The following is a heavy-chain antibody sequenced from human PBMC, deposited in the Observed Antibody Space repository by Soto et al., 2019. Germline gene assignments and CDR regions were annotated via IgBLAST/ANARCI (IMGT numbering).Heavy chain of an antibody. D-gene: IGHD1-26*01. V-gene: IGHV1-69*01. CDR3: GRGGSWEKVDS. Sequence: QVQLVQSGAEVKKPGSSMKVSCKASGGTVHNSAISWVRQAPGQGLEWMGGIIVIFGPAIYAQKFQGRVTITADESTNTAFLDLNSLRSDDTAVYYCGRGGSWEKVDSWGPGTLVTVSS. CDR2: IIVIFGPA. J-gene: IGHJ4*02. CDR1: GGTVHNSA.